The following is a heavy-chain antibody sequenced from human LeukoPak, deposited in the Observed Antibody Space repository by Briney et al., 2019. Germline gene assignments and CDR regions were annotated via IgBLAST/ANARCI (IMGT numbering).Heavy chain of an antibody. D-gene: IGHD1-1*01. J-gene: IGHJ5*02. CDR1: GFIISDYA. Sequence: GGSLRLSCAASGFIISDYAMSWVRQAPGKGLEWVSSISDSGGGTKYADSVKGRCTISRENSKNTLYLQMNSLRAEVRAVYYCAKGDMPDNSYNYFAPWGQGTLVTVSS. CDR2: ISDSGGGT. V-gene: IGHV3-23*01. CDR3: AKGDMPDNSYNYFAP.